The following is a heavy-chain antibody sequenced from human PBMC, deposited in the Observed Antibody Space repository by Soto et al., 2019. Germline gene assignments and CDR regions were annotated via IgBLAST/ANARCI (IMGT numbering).Heavy chain of an antibody. CDR3: ARDRRSLYHDGSGLDY. Sequence: QLQLQESGSGLVRPSQTLSLSCAVSGGSISSGGYSWNWIRQSRGKGLEWIGYIYHGGSTYSNPSLESRVTLSVDTSKNQFSLRLNSVIAADTAVYYCARDRRSLYHDGSGLDYWGQGILVTVSS. V-gene: IGHV4-30-2*06. CDR2: IYHGGST. CDR1: GGSISSGGYS. J-gene: IGHJ4*02. D-gene: IGHD3-22*01.